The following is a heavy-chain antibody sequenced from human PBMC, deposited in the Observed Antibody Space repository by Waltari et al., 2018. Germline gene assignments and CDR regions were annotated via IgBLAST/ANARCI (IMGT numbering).Heavy chain of an antibody. Sequence: QVQLQESGPGLVKPSETLSLTCTVSGGSISSYYWSWIRQPAGQGLEWIGRIYTSGSTNYNPSLKSRVTMSVDTSKNQFSLKLSSVTAADTAVYYCARESWVPAGSSTSRYFDLWGRGTLVTVSS. CDR1: GGSISSYY. CDR3: ARESWVPAGSSTSRYFDL. J-gene: IGHJ2*01. V-gene: IGHV4-4*07. D-gene: IGHD2-2*01. CDR2: IYTSGST.